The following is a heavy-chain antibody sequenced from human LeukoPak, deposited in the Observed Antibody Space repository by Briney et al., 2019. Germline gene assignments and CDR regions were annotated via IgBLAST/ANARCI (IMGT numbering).Heavy chain of an antibody. D-gene: IGHD6-13*01. CDR1: GGSISSYY. CDR3: ARVDSSNWYDSRGYFDY. Sequence: PSETLSLTCTVPGGSISSYYWSWIRQPPGKGLEWIGYIYYTGSTNYNPSLKSRVTISVDTSKNQFSLKLSSVTAADTAVYYCARVDSSNWYDSRGYFDYWGQGTLVTVSS. J-gene: IGHJ4*02. CDR2: IYYTGST. V-gene: IGHV4-59*01.